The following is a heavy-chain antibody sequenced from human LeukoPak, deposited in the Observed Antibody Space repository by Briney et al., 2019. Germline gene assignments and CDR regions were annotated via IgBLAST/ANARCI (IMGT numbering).Heavy chain of an antibody. CDR2: IYYSGST. CDR1: GGSVSSGSYY. D-gene: IGHD1-26*01. CDR3: ARERSLSGSSPFDY. J-gene: IGHJ4*02. V-gene: IGHV4-61*01. Sequence: SETLSLTCTVSGGSVSSGSYYWSWIRQPPGKGLDWIGYIYYSGSTNYNPSLKSRVTISVDTSKNQFSLKLSSVTAADTAVYYCARERSLSGSSPFDYWGQGTLVTVSS.